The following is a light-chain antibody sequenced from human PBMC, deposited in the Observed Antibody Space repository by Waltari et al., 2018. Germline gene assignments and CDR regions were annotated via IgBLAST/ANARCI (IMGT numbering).Light chain of an antibody. CDR3: AGWDGSLNGYV. Sequence: QSVLTQPPSASGTPGQRVTISCSGSSSNIGSSYVNWYQQLPVTAPKLLIYNNNQRPSGVPDRCSGSKYGTSAFLAMSGLQSEDEADYYCAGWDGSLNGYVFGAATKVTVL. CDR1: SSNIGSSY. CDR2: NNN. V-gene: IGLV1-44*01. J-gene: IGLJ1*01.